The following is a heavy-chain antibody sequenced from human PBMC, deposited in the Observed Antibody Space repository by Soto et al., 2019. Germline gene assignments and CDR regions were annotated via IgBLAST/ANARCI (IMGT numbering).Heavy chain of an antibody. CDR2: INPNSGGT. D-gene: IGHD2-2*01. Sequence: ASVKVSCKASGYTFTGYYIHWVRQAPGQGLEWMGWINPNSGGTNYAQKFQGWVTMTRDTSISTAYMELSRLRSDDTAVYYCARGIGVVVPAARPSYYMDVWGKGTTVTVSS. CDR3: ARGIGVVVPAARPSYYMDV. CDR1: GYTFTGYY. V-gene: IGHV1-2*04. J-gene: IGHJ6*03.